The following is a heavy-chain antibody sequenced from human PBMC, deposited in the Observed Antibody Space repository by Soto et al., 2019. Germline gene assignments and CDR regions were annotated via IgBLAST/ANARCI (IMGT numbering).Heavy chain of an antibody. J-gene: IGHJ5*01. CDR3: VREYSSSWFDY. CDR1: GFTFRSEW. CDR2: IKQDGSEK. V-gene: IGHV3-7*03. Sequence: GGSLRLSCAASGFTFRSEWMSWVRQAPGKGLEWVANIKQDGSEKYYVDSVKGRFTISRDNAKNSLYLQMNSLRADDTAVCYCVREYSSSWFDYWGQGTMVTVSS. D-gene: IGHD6-13*01.